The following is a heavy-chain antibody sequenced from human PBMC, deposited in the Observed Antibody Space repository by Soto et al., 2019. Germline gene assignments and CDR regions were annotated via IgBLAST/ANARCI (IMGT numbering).Heavy chain of an antibody. CDR2: IYWDDDK. CDR3: AHRILRTVFGLVTTTAIYFDF. CDR1: GFSLTTSGVG. D-gene: IGHD3-3*01. V-gene: IGHV2-5*02. J-gene: IGHJ4*02. Sequence: QITLNESGPTVVKPAETLTLTCTFSGFSLTTSGVGVGWIRQSPGKAPEWLALIYWDDDKRYSASPKSRLTITKDTSKNQVVLTIASVDPADTATYYCAHRILRTVFGLVTTTAIYFDFWGQGTPVVVSS.